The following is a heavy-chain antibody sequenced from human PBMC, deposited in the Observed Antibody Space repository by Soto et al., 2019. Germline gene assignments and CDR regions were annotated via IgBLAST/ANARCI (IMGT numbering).Heavy chain of an antibody. V-gene: IGHV4-39*02. J-gene: IGHJ4*02. D-gene: IGHD6-6*01. CDR1: GGSISSSNYY. Sequence: SETLSLTCTVSGGSISSSNYYWGWIRQPPGKGLEWIGSIYYSGSTYYNPSLESRVTISVDTSTNQFSLKVNSVTAADTAVYYCARDLIGSSSSYYFDYWGQGTLVTVSS. CDR2: IYYSGST. CDR3: ARDLIGSSSSYYFDY.